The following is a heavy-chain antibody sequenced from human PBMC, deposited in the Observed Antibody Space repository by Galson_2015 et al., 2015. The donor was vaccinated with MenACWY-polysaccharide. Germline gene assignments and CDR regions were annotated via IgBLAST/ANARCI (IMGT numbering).Heavy chain of an antibody. CDR1: GLTFSSYG. CDR3: AKGAAHYGSGNYYDY. D-gene: IGHD3-10*01. V-gene: IGHV3-23*01. Sequence: SLRLSCAGSGLTFSSYGMVWVRQAPGKGLEWVSGLSPTTGNTYYADSVRGRFTISRDNSKNTLYLQMDSLRAGDTALYYCAKGAAHYGSGNYYDYWGQGTQVTVSS. J-gene: IGHJ4*02. CDR2: LSPTTGNT.